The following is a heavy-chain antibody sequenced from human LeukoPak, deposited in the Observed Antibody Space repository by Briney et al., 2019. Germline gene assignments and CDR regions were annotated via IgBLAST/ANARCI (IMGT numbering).Heavy chain of an antibody. Sequence: GRSLRLSCAASGFTFSSYAMHWVRQAPGKGLEWVAVISYDGSNKYYADSVKGRFTISRDNSKNALYLQMNSLRADDTAVYYCARDTLDSSSWYDWNWFDPWGQGTLVTVSS. J-gene: IGHJ5*02. CDR1: GFTFSSYA. V-gene: IGHV3-30-3*01. CDR3: ARDTLDSSSWYDWNWFDP. D-gene: IGHD6-13*01. CDR2: ISYDGSNK.